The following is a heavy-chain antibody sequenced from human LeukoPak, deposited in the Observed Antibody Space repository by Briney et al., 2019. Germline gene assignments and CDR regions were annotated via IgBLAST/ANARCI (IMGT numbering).Heavy chain of an antibody. Sequence: GGSLRLSCAASGFTVSSNYMSWVRQAPGKGLEWVSVIYSGGSTYYADSVKGRFTISRDNSKNTLYLQMNSLRAEDTAVYYCAKGIWFGEVEGDFDYWGQGTLVTVSS. V-gene: IGHV3-53*01. D-gene: IGHD3-10*01. CDR1: GFTVSSNY. J-gene: IGHJ4*02. CDR2: IYSGGST. CDR3: AKGIWFGEVEGDFDY.